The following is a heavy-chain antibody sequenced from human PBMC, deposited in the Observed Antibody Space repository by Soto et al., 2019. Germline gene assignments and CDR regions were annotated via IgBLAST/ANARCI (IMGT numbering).Heavy chain of an antibody. CDR3: AKDLGNYDTLTGYPTFGS. J-gene: IGHJ4*02. Sequence: PGGSLRLSCAASGFTFSSYAMSWVRQAPGEGLEWVSAVSRSGDNTYHADSVKGRFTISRDNSKNTLYLQMNSLRVEDTAVYYSAKDLGNYDTLTGYPTFGSWGQGTLVTVPS. CDR2: VSRSGDNT. D-gene: IGHD3-9*01. CDR1: GFTFSSYA. V-gene: IGHV3-23*01.